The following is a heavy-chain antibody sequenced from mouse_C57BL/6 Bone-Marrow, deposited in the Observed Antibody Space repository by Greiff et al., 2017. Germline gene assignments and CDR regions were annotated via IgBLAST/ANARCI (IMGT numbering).Heavy chain of an antibody. CDR3: ARKGSWYCDV. CDR1: GYTFTSYW. J-gene: IGHJ1*03. V-gene: IGHV1-64*01. Sequence: QVQLQQPGAELVKPGASVKLSCKASGYTFTSYWMHWVKQRPGQGLVWIGMIHPNSGSTNYNEKFKSKATLTVDKSSSTAYMQLSSLTSEDSAVYDCARKGSWYCDVWGTGTTVTVSS. CDR2: IHPNSGST.